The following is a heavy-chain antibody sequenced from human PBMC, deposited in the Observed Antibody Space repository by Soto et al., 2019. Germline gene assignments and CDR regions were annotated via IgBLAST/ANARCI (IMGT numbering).Heavy chain of an antibody. CDR3: AKDKRAGYYYYYYGMDV. D-gene: IGHD6-19*01. CDR1: GFTFDDYA. Sequence: SLRLSCAASGFTFDDYAMHWVRQAPGKGLEWVSGISWNSGSIGYADSVKGRFTISRDNAKNSLYLQMNSLRAEDTALYYCAKDKRAGYYYYYYGMDVWGQGTTVTVS. V-gene: IGHV3-9*01. J-gene: IGHJ6*02. CDR2: ISWNSGSI.